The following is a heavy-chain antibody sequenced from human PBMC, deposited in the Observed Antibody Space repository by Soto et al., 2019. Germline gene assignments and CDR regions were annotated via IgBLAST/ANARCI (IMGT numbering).Heavy chain of an antibody. D-gene: IGHD1-26*01. V-gene: IGHV5-51*01. Sequence: XDSLTISCKASGYRFSTYWIGLVRQRPGKGPEWMAIIYPGDSDTRESPSFQGQVTISADKSSNTVHLQWRSLKASDTAIYYCARLGGIVDTGTWIQWGQGTPVSVSS. CDR2: IYPGDSDT. CDR3: ARLGGIVDTGTWIQ. CDR1: GYRFSTYW. J-gene: IGHJ4*02.